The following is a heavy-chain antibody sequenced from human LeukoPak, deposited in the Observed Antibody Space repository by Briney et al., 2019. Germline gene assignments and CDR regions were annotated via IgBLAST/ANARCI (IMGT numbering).Heavy chain of an antibody. D-gene: IGHD4-17*01. J-gene: IGHJ6*03. CDR2: IYHSGST. Sequence: SETLSLTCTVSGGSISSDYWTWIRQPPGKGQEWIGYIYHSGSTKYNPSLKSRVTISVATSKNQFSLNLRSVTATDTAVYYCAKKGRTYTDYGGYYDYMDVWGKGTTVTVS. CDR1: GGSISSDY. CDR3: AKKGRTYTDYGGYYDYMDV. V-gene: IGHV4-59*08.